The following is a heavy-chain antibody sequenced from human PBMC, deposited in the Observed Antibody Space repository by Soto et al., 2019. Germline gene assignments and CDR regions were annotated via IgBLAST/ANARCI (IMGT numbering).Heavy chain of an antibody. Sequence: ASVKVSCKASGYTFTSYGISWVRQAPGQGLEWMGWIGAYNGNTNYAQKLQGRVTMTTDTSTSTAYMELRSLRSDDTAVYYCARDRVRGSGSYYPNDAFDIWGQGTMVTVSS. J-gene: IGHJ3*02. D-gene: IGHD3-10*01. CDR1: GYTFTSYG. V-gene: IGHV1-18*01. CDR3: ARDRVRGSGSYYPNDAFDI. CDR2: IGAYNGNT.